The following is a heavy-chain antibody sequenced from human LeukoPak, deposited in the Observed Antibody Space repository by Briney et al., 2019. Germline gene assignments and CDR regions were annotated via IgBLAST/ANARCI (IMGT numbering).Heavy chain of an antibody. J-gene: IGHJ4*02. CDR1: GFTFSSYE. V-gene: IGHV3-48*03. Sequence: QPGGSLRLSCAASGFTFSSYEMNWVRQAPGKGLEWVSYISSSGSTIYYADFVKGRFTISRDNAKNSLYLQMNSLRAEDTAVYYCARVGYSSGWRAPDFDYWGQGTLVTVSS. CDR2: ISSSGSTI. D-gene: IGHD6-19*01. CDR3: ARVGYSSGWRAPDFDY.